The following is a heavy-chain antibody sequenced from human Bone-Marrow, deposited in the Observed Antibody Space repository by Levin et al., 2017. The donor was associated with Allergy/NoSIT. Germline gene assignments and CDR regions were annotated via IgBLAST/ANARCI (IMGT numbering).Heavy chain of an antibody. Sequence: AGGSLRLSCTVSGFTFGDYAMNWFRQAPGKGLEWVGFSRSKAYGGTTEYAASVKGRFTISRDDSKSIAYLQMNSLKTEDTAVYYCARGHYGMWGQGTLVTVSS. J-gene: IGHJ4*02. CDR3: ARGHYGM. V-gene: IGHV3-49*03. CDR1: GFTFGDYA. CDR2: SRSKAYGGTT. D-gene: IGHD3-10*01.